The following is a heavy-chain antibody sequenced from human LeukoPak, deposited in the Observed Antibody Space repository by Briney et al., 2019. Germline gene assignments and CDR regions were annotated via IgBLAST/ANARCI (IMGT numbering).Heavy chain of an antibody. V-gene: IGHV3-23*01. CDR1: GFTFSSYA. D-gene: IGHD6-13*01. Sequence: GGSLRLSCAASGFTFSSYAMSWVRQAPGKGLEWVSAISGSGGSTYYADSVKGRFTISRDNSKNTLHLQMNSLRAEDTAVYYCAKDQFEAAAGPGGHYWGQGTLVTVSS. J-gene: IGHJ4*02. CDR3: AKDQFEAAAGPGGHY. CDR2: ISGSGGST.